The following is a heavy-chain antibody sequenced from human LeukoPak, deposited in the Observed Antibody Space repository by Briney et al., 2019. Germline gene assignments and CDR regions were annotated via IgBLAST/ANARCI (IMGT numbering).Heavy chain of an antibody. D-gene: IGHD6-6*01. Sequence: QPGGSLRLSCAATGFTLSSYSMNWVRQAPGKGLEWVSYISSSSSTIYYADSVKGRFTISRDNAKNSLYLQMNSLRDEDTAVYYCARDTVRIAASPFDYWGQGTLVTVSS. CDR2: ISSSSSTI. J-gene: IGHJ4*02. CDR3: ARDTVRIAASPFDY. V-gene: IGHV3-48*02. CDR1: GFTLSSYS.